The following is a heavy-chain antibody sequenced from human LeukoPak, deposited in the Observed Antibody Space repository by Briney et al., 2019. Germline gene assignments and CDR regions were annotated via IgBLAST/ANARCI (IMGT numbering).Heavy chain of an antibody. CDR1: GFTFSSYA. V-gene: IGHV3-23*01. Sequence: GGSLRLSCAASGFTFSSYAIGWVRQAPGKGLELVSAISGGGGSTYYASSVEGRFNISSHSSNNTLYLPMKLLRTEQTPVSYCAKDATIFGVVRYYYYYMDVWAKGTTVTVS. CDR2: ISGGGGST. J-gene: IGHJ6*03. D-gene: IGHD3-3*01. CDR3: AKDATIFGVVRYYYYYMDV.